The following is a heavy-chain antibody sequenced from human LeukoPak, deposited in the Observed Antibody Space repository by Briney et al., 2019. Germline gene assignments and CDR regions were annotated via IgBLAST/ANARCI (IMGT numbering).Heavy chain of an antibody. CDR1: GFTFSSYG. Sequence: TGRSLRLSCAASGFTFSSYGMHWVRQAPGKGLEWVAVISYDGSNKYYADSVKGRFTISRDNSKNTLYLQMNSLRAEDTAVYYCAKDFDIAAAGPPLGYFDYWGQGTLVTVSS. CDR2: ISYDGSNK. CDR3: AKDFDIAAAGPPLGYFDY. V-gene: IGHV3-30*18. J-gene: IGHJ4*02. D-gene: IGHD6-13*01.